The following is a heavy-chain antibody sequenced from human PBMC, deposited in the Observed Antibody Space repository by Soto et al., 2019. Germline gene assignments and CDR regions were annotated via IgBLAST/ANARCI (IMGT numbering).Heavy chain of an antibody. D-gene: IGHD1-26*01. CDR1: GASISCYF. Sequence: NPSETLSLTCTVSGASISCYFFSWFRPSPGKGLAWFGYMYYSGTANYHPSLSILITISVSTSKTQFSLNLNSVTVAYTAVYYCAREYPVHSAYFDYWGQGILVTVS. J-gene: IGHJ4*02. V-gene: IGHV4-59*01. CDR3: AREYPVHSAYFDY. CDR2: MYYSGTA.